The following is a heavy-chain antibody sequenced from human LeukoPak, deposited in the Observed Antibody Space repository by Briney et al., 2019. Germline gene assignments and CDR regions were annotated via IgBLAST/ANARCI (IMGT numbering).Heavy chain of an antibody. CDR3: AKDLSWGATDY. V-gene: IGHV3-74*01. D-gene: IGHD6-13*01. CDR2: INSDGSSI. Sequence: GGSLRLSCAASGFVFSNNWMYWVRQAPGRGLVWVSRINSDGSSIAYADSVKGRFTISRDNAKNTLFLQMNGLTVEDTAMYYCAKDLSWGATDYWGQGTLVTVSS. J-gene: IGHJ4*02. CDR1: GFVFSNNW.